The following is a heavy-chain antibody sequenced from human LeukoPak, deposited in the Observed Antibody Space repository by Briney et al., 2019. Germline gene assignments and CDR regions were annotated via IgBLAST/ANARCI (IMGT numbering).Heavy chain of an antibody. D-gene: IGHD1-7*01. CDR1: GGSISSGGYY. Sequence: PSETLSLTCTVSGGSISSGGYYWSWIRQPPGKGLEWIGYIYHSGSTYYNPSLKSRVTISVDRSKNQFSLKLSSVTAADTAVYYCARHHNWNSYWGQGTLVTVSS. J-gene: IGHJ4*02. CDR3: ARHHNWNSY. CDR2: IYHSGST. V-gene: IGHV4-30-2*01.